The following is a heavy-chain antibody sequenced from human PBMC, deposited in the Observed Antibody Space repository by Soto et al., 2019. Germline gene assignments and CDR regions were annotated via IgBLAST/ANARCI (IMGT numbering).Heavy chain of an antibody. CDR3: AKDKDIAAAAYYFDY. J-gene: IGHJ4*02. CDR2: ISYDGNDK. CDR1: GFTFSSYG. D-gene: IGHD6-13*01. Sequence: QVQLVESGGGVVQPGRSLRLSCAASGFTFSSYGMHWVRQAPGKGLEWVAVISYDGNDKYHADSVKGRFTISRDNSKNTLYLQMNSLRAEDTAVYYCAKDKDIAAAAYYFDYRGQGTLDTVSS. V-gene: IGHV3-30*18.